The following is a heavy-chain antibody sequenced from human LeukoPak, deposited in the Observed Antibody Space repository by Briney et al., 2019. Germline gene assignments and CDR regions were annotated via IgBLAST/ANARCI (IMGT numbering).Heavy chain of an antibody. CDR1: GFTFSSYA. D-gene: IGHD4-17*01. CDR2: ISYDGSNK. Sequence: PGGSLRLSCAASGFTFSSYAMHWVRQAPGKGLEWVAVISYDGSNKYYADSVKGRFTISRDNSKNTLYLQMNSLRAEDTAVYYCAKGGMTTVYFDYWGQGTLVTVSS. V-gene: IGHV3-30*04. J-gene: IGHJ4*02. CDR3: AKGGMTTVYFDY.